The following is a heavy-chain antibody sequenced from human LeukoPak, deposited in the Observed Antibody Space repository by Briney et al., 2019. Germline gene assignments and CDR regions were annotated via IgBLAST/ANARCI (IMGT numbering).Heavy chain of an antibody. CDR1: GGSISSSNW. CDR3: TRVEDYGDSTLHLDY. CDR2: IYHSGST. V-gene: IGHV4-4*02. D-gene: IGHD4-17*01. J-gene: IGHJ4*02. Sequence: SETLSLTCAVSGGSISSSNWWSWVRQPPGKGLEWIGEIYHSGSTNYNPSLKSRVTISVDKSKNQFSLKLSSVTAADTAVYYCTRVEDYGDSTLHLDYWGQGTLVTVSS.